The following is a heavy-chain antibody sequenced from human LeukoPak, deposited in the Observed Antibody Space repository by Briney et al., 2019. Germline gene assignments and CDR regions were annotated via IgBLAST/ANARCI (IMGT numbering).Heavy chain of an antibody. J-gene: IGHJ4*02. D-gene: IGHD1-1*01. Sequence: PGGSLRLSCAASGFTFSSYWMHWVRQAPGKGLVWVSRINTGGTTTDHADSVKGRFTISRDNAKNTLYVQMNSLRAEDTAVYFCARDPWGYRAGVMDFWGLGTLVTVSS. CDR2: INTGGTTT. CDR1: GFTFSSYW. CDR3: ARDPWGYRAGVMDF. V-gene: IGHV3-74*01.